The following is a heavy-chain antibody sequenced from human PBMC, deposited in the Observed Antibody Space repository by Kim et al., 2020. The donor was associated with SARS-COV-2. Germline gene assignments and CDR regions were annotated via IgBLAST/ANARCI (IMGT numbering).Heavy chain of an antibody. V-gene: IGHV3-21*01. CDR2: ISSSSSYI. CDR1: GFTFSSYS. Sequence: GGSLRLSCAASGFTFSSYSMNWVRQAPGKGLEWVSSISSSSSYIYYADSVKGRFTISRDNAKNSLYLQMNSLRAEDTAVYYCVRDRGSSWYYRKGGNPLEVVDYWGQGPLVTVSS. CDR3: VRDRGSSWYYRKGGNPLEVVDY. J-gene: IGHJ4*02. D-gene: IGHD6-13*01.